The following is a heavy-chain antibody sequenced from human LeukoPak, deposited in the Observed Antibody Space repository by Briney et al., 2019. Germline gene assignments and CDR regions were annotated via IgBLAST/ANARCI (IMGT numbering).Heavy chain of an antibody. J-gene: IGHJ3*02. V-gene: IGHV4-59*08. CDR2: IYYSGST. CDR3: ARRKFRGIAVAGTSNLGAFDI. Sequence: SGTLSLTCTVSGGSISSYYWSWIRQPPGKGLEWIGYIYYSGSTNYNPSLKSRVTISVDTSKNQFSLKLSSVTAADTAVYYCARRKFRGIAVAGTSNLGAFDIWGQGTMVTVSS. CDR1: GGSISSYY. D-gene: IGHD6-19*01.